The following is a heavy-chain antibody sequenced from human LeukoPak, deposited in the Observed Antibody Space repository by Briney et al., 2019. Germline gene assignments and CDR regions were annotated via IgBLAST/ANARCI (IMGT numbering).Heavy chain of an antibody. CDR1: GFIFSSYS. D-gene: IGHD2-2*01. CDR3: AILPYCSSTSCFPVDY. V-gene: IGHV3-21*01. CDR2: ISSSSSYI. J-gene: IGHJ4*02. Sequence: GGSLRLSCAASGFIFSSYSMNWVRQAPGKGLEWVSSISSSSSYIYYADSVKGRFTISRDNAKNSLYLQMNSLRAEDTAVYYCAILPYCSSTSCFPVDYWGQGTTVTVSS.